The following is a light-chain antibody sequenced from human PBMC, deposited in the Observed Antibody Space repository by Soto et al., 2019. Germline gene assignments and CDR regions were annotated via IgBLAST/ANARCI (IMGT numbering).Light chain of an antibody. CDR3: QERSYWAPFN. CDR2: DAS. V-gene: IGKV3-11*01. J-gene: IGKJ3*01. Sequence: EIVFTQSPATLSLSPGERATLSCRASQSVSSYLAWYQQKPGQAPRLLIYDASNMATGIPARFGGSGSGTDFTLAISSLEPEDFAVYYCQERSYWAPFNFGPGTKVDIK. CDR1: QSVSSY.